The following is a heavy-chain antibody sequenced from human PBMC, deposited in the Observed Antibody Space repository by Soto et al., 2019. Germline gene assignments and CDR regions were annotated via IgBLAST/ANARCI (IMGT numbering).Heavy chain of an antibody. CDR1: GDSVSSNSAA. D-gene: IGHD3-10*01. J-gene: IGHJ6*02. CDR3: ARAHTMVRGVTDYYYYGMDV. Sequence: SQTLSLTCAISGDSVSSNSAAWNWIRQSPSRGLEWLGRTYYRSKWYNDYAVSVKSRITINPDTSKNQFSLQLNSVTPEDTAVYYRARAHTMVRGVTDYYYYGMDVWGQGTTVTVSS. CDR2: TYYRSKWYN. V-gene: IGHV6-1*01.